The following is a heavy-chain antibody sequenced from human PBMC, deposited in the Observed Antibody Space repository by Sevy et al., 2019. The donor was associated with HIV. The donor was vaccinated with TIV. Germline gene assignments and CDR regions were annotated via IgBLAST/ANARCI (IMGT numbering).Heavy chain of an antibody. CDR1: GFTFSDYD. V-gene: IGHV3-30*04. Sequence: GGSLRLSCAGSGFTFSDYDVHWVRQAPGKGLEWVAVMSHDGNYKNYADSVKVRFTISRDNFKNTLYLQMNSLRVEDTAIYFCARLFSCGGDCYYLDHWGQGALVTVSS. D-gene: IGHD2-21*02. CDR2: MSHDGNYK. J-gene: IGHJ4*02. CDR3: ARLFSCGGDCYYLDH.